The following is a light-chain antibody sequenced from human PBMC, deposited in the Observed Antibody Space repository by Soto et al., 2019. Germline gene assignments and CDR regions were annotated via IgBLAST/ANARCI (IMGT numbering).Light chain of an antibody. CDR1: QSISNN. Sequence: DIQITHSPASLSASVVDRVTITFLASQSISNNLNWYQQKPGKAPKLLIYFTSNLQSGVPSRFSGSGSGTDFTLTISSLQPEDFATYYCQKSDSTPINFGQGTRLEIK. J-gene: IGKJ5*01. V-gene: IGKV1-39*01. CDR2: FTS. CDR3: QKSDSTPIN.